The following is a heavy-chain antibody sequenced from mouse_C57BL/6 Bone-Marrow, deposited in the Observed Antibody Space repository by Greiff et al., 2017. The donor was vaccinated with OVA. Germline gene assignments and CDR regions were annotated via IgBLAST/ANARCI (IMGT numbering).Heavy chain of an antibody. CDR1: GFSLTSYG. V-gene: IGHV2-5*01. D-gene: IGHD2-4*01. J-gene: IGHJ4*01. CDR2: IWRGGST. Sequence: QVQLQQSGPGLVQPSQSLSITCTVSGFSLTSYGVHWVRQSPGTGLEWLGVIWRGGSTDYNAAFMSRLSITKDNSTSQVFFKMNSLQADDTAIYYCAIYDYDVYYAMDYWGQGTSVTVSS. CDR3: AIYDYDVYYAMDY.